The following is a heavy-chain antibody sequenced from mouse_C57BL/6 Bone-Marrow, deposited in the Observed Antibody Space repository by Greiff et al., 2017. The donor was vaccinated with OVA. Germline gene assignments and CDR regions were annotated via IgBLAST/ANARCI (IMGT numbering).Heavy chain of an antibody. CDR2: INPYNGGT. J-gene: IGHJ2*01. CDR1: GYTFTDYY. V-gene: IGHV1-19*01. D-gene: IGHD1-1*01. CDR3: AKEDYYGKDFDY. Sequence: EVQLQQSGPVLVKPGASVKMSCKASGYTFTDYYMNWVKQSHGKSLEWIGVINPYNGGTSYNQKFKGKATLTVDKSSSTAYMELNSLTSEDSAVYYCAKEDYYGKDFDYWGQGTTLTVSS.